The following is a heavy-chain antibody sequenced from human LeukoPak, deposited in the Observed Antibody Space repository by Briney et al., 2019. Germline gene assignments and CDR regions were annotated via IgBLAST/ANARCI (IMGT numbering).Heavy chain of an antibody. J-gene: IGHJ3*02. D-gene: IGHD7-27*01. Sequence: SETLSLTCTVSGGSISSYYWSWIRQPPGKGLEWIGYIFFSGSTIYNPSLKSRVTMAVDTSKNQFSLKLNSVTAADTAVYYCASVGTRNWVSDAFDIWGQGTMVTVSS. CDR3: ASVGTRNWVSDAFDI. V-gene: IGHV4-59*01. CDR1: GGSISSYY. CDR2: IFFSGST.